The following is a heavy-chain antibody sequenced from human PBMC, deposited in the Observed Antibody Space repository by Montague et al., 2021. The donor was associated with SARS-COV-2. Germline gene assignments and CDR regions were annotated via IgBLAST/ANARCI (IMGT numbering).Heavy chain of an antibody. D-gene: IGHD4/OR15-4a*01. J-gene: IGHJ4*02. Sequence: TQYNPSLKSRVTISVDTSNDQFSLKMNSVTAADTAVYFCARLYGASFDYWGQGTLVTGSS. CDR3: ARLYGASFDY. CDR2: T. V-gene: IGHV4-39*01.